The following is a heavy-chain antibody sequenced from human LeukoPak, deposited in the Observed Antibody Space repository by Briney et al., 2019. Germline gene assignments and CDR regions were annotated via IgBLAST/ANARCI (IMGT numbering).Heavy chain of an antibody. Sequence: QPGGSLRLSCAASGFTFSRYWMHWVRQAPGKGLLWVSRINSDGSSTYYADSVKGRFTTSRDNAKNALHLQMNSLTAEDTAVCYCVLDLFSSFAFDIWGQGTMVTVSS. D-gene: IGHD3/OR15-3a*01. CDR3: VLDLFSSFAFDI. CDR1: GFTFSRYW. CDR2: INSDGSST. V-gene: IGHV3-74*01. J-gene: IGHJ3*02.